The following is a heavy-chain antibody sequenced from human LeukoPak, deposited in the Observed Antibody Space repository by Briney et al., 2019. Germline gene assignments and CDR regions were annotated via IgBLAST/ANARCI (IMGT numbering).Heavy chain of an antibody. CDR1: GFTFSSSA. V-gene: IGHV3-23*01. CDR3: VKETSSGNFVTIDC. Sequence: PGGSLRLSCAASGFTFSSSAMSWVRQVPGKGLEWVSGISASGGSTSYADSVKGRFFISRDNSKNTLYMQMNSLRAEDTAVYYCVKETSSGNFVTIDCWGQGALVTVSS. D-gene: IGHD1-26*01. CDR2: ISASGGST. J-gene: IGHJ4*02.